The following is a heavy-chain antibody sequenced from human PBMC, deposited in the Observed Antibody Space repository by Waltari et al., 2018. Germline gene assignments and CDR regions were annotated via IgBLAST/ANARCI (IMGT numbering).Heavy chain of an antibody. V-gene: IGHV3-23*01. J-gene: IGHJ5*01. CDR3: TSWRVVAGTGWFDS. CDR2: IRNSGENT. D-gene: IGHD2-15*01. CDR1: GFSFSNYD. Sequence: EVQLLESGGGLVQPGGSLRLSCAASGFSFSNYDMAWVRQAPGKGLGGVSGIRNSGENTYYGDSVKGRFASSRDNSRNTLHLQMNGLRAEDTAIYYCTSWRVVAGTGWFDSWGQGTLVTVSS.